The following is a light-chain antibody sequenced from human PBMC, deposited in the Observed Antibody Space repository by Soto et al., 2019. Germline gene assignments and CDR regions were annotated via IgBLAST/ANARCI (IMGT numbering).Light chain of an antibody. J-gene: IGKJ2*01. Sequence: EIVLTQSPGTLSLSPGERATLSCRASQSISSVYLAWYQQKPGQAPRLLIYGASTRATGIPDRFSGSGSGTDFTLTISRLEPEDFAVYYCQQYGSSRSYTFSQGTNVELK. V-gene: IGKV3-20*01. CDR3: QQYGSSRSYT. CDR2: GAS. CDR1: QSISSVY.